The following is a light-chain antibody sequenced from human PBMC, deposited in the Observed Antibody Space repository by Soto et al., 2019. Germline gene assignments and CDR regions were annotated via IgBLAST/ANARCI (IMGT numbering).Light chain of an antibody. Sequence: DIQMTQSPSSLSASVGDRVTITCRASQSIRSYLNWYQQKPGKAPKFLIYSASSLQSGVPSRFSGSGSGTGFTLTISSLQPEDFATYYCQPSSSTPSTVGRGTKLEIK. CDR3: QPSSSTPST. V-gene: IGKV1-39*01. CDR1: QSIRSY. J-gene: IGKJ2*01. CDR2: SAS.